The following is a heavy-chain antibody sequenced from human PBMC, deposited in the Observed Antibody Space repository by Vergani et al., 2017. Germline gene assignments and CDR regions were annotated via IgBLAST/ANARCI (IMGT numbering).Heavy chain of an antibody. CDR3: ARDSSPHSGSYSDAFDV. CDR2: IWYDGSNK. D-gene: IGHD1-26*01. CDR1: GFTFSSYG. Sequence: VQLVESGGGVVQPGRSLRLSCVASGFTFSSYGMHWVRQAPGRGLEWVAVIWYDGSNKYYADSVKGRFTIYRDNSKNTLYLQMNSLRAEDTAVYYCARDSSPHSGSYSDAFDVWREGTMVTV. V-gene: IGHV3-33*01. J-gene: IGHJ3*01.